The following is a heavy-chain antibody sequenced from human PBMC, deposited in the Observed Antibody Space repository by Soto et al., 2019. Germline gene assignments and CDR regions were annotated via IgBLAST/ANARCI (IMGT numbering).Heavy chain of an antibody. CDR1: GFTFSRYA. Sequence: EVQLVESGGGLVQPGGSLRLSCAASGFTFSRYAMNWVRQAPGKGLEWVSYINHDSGTIYYADSVKGRFTIYRDNANNLLSLKMNSLRAEDTAVYYCVRDRGYTGYDFAYWGQGTLVTVSS. CDR3: VRDRGYTGYDFAY. V-gene: IGHV3-48*01. CDR2: INHDSGTI. J-gene: IGHJ4*02. D-gene: IGHD5-12*01.